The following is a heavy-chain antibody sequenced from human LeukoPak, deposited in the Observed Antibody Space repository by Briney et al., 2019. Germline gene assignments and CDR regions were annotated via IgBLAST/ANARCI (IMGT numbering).Heavy chain of an antibody. Sequence: GGSLRLSCTASAFTFSSYWMSWVRQAPGKGLEWVANIKQDGTEKYYVDSVKGRFTISRDNAKNSLYLQMNSLRAEDTAVYYCARPLMYYYGSETYFWSDPWGQGTLVTVSS. J-gene: IGHJ5*02. V-gene: IGHV3-7*01. CDR1: AFTFSSYW. D-gene: IGHD3-10*01. CDR3: ARPLMYYYGSETYFWSDP. CDR2: IKQDGTEK.